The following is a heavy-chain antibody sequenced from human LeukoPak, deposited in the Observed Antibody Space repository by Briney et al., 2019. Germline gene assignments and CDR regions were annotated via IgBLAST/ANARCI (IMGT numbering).Heavy chain of an antibody. CDR1: GGSFSSGSYY. Sequence: PSETLSLTCTVSGGSFSSGSYYWSWIRQPPGKGLEWIGYIYYSGSTNYNPSLKSRVTISVDTSKNQFSLKLSSVTAADTAVYYCARSAYDAFDIWGQGTMVTVSS. J-gene: IGHJ3*02. CDR3: ARSAYDAFDI. CDR2: IYYSGST. V-gene: IGHV4-61*01.